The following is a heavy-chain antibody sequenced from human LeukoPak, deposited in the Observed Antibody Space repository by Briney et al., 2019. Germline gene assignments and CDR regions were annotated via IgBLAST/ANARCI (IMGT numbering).Heavy chain of an antibody. CDR1: GFTFSSYG. V-gene: IGHV3-30*18. Sequence: GGSLRLSCAASGFTFSSYGMHWVRQAPGKGLEWVAVISYDGSNKYYADSVKGRFTISRDNSKNTLYLQMNSLRAEDMAVYYCAKEHSSSSRFDYWGQGTLVTVSS. D-gene: IGHD6-6*01. CDR2: ISYDGSNK. J-gene: IGHJ4*02. CDR3: AKEHSSSSRFDY.